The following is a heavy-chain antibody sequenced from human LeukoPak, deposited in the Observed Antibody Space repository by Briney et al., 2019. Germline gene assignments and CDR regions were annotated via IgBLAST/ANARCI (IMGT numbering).Heavy chain of an antibody. V-gene: IGHV3-7*03. Sequence: PGGSLRLSRAASGFIFNNYWMDWVRQTPGKGLEWVANIKYDGTTKYYVDSVKGRFTISRDSAKNSLYLQTNSLRAEDTAVYFCSRQLEEWGQGTLVTVSS. D-gene: IGHD1-1*01. CDR1: GFIFNNYW. CDR2: IKYDGTTK. J-gene: IGHJ4*02. CDR3: SRQLEE.